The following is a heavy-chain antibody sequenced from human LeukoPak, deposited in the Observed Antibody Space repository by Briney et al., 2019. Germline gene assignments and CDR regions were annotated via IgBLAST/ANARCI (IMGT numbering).Heavy chain of an antibody. CDR2: ISGSGGST. CDR3: AKEAIAVAGSSYYFDY. D-gene: IGHD6-19*01. CDR1: GFTFSSYA. Sequence: GGSLRLSCAASGFTFSSYAMSWVRQAPGKGLEWVSAISGSGGSTYYADSVKGRFTISRDNSKNTPYLQMNSLRAEDTAVYYCAKEAIAVAGSSYYFDYWGQGTLVTVSS. V-gene: IGHV3-23*01. J-gene: IGHJ4*02.